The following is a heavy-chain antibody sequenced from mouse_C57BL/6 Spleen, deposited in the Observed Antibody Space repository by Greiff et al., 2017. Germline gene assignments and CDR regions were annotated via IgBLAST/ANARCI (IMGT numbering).Heavy chain of an antibody. V-gene: IGHV5-4*01. J-gene: IGHJ2*01. CDR2: ISDGGSYT. D-gene: IGHD1-1*01. CDR3: ARDGDYYGSRGYFDY. Sequence: DVKLVESGGGLVKPGGSLKLSCAASGFTFSSYAMSWVRQTPEKRLEWVATISDGGSYTYYPDNVKGRFTISRDNAKNNLDLQMSHLKSEDTAMYYCARDGDYYGSRGYFDYWGQGATLRVCS. CDR1: GFTFSSYA.